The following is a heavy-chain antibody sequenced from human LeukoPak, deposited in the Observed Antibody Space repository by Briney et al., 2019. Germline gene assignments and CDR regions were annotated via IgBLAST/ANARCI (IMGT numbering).Heavy chain of an antibody. J-gene: IGHJ6*03. Sequence: SETLSLTCAVYGGSFSGYYWNWIRQPPGKGLEWIGEFNHSGSTNYNPSLKSRVTISVDTSKNQFSLKLSSVTAADTAVYYCASRGFSSSLGYMDVWGKGTTVTVSS. D-gene: IGHD6-13*01. CDR2: FNHSGST. V-gene: IGHV4-34*01. CDR3: ASRGFSSSLGYMDV. CDR1: GGSFSGYY.